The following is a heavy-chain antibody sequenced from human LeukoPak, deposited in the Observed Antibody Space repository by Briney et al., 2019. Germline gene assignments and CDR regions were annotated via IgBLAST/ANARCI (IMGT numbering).Heavy chain of an antibody. Sequence: SETLSLTCAVSGSSITSDYYWGWIRLPPEKGLEWIANIYHAGKTYYNPSLKSRVTMSVDTSKSQFSLQLSSVTAADAAVYYCAAVRLNGDRRFWYFDFWGRGTLVTVSS. J-gene: IGHJ2*01. D-gene: IGHD2-8*01. CDR2: IYHAGKT. CDR3: AAVRLNGDRRFWYFDF. CDR1: GSSITSDYY. V-gene: IGHV4-38-2*01.